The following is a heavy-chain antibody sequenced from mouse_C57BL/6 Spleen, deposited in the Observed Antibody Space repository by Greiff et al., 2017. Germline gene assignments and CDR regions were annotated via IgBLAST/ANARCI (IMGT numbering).Heavy chain of an antibody. CDR1: GYTFTDYY. CDR2: IYPGSGNT. Sequence: QVQLQQSGAELVRPGASVKLSCKASGYTFTDYYINWVKQRPGQGLEWIARIYPGSGNTYYNEKFKGKATLTAEKSSSTAYMQLSSLTSEDSAVYFCARDGNYGWYFDVWGTGTTVTASS. CDR3: ARDGNYGWYFDV. V-gene: IGHV1-76*01. J-gene: IGHJ1*03. D-gene: IGHD2-1*01.